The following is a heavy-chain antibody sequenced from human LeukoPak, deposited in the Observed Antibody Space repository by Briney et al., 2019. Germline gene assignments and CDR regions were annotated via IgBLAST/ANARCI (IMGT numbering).Heavy chain of an antibody. Sequence: GGSLRLSCAASGFTFNSYSMNWVRQAPGKGLEWVSSISGSNSYIYYADSMKGRFTISRDNAKNSLYLQMNSLRAEDTAVYYCARAIMITFGGVIVNYFDYWGQGTLVTVSS. CDR2: ISGSNSYI. D-gene: IGHD3-16*02. CDR1: GFTFNSYS. V-gene: IGHV3-21*01. CDR3: ARAIMITFGGVIVNYFDY. J-gene: IGHJ4*02.